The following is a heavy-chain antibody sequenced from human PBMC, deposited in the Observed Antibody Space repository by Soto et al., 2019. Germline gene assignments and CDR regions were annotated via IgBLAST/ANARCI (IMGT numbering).Heavy chain of an antibody. D-gene: IGHD1-26*01. CDR1: GGSISSYY. CDR3: ARVMDGSYYNYYFDY. J-gene: IGHJ4*02. Sequence: SETLSLTCTVSGGSISSYYWSWIRQPPGKGLEWIGYIYYSGSTNYNPSLKSRVIMSVDTSKNQFSLKLISVTAADTAVYYCARVMDGSYYNYYFDYWGQGTLVTVSS. V-gene: IGHV4-59*01. CDR2: IYYSGST.